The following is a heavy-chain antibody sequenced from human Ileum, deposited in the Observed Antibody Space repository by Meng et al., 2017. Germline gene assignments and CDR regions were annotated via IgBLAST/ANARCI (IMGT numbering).Heavy chain of an antibody. D-gene: IGHD2-15*01. V-gene: IGHV4-34*01. Sequence: SETLSLTCAVHGGSLSGYYWTWIRQPPGKGLDWIGEISPGGSTKYNPSLMSRVTMSIDTSKTQFSLKLISVTAADTAVYYCARAYCTDNSCHSFFDHWGQGTLVTVSS. CDR2: ISPGGST. J-gene: IGHJ4*02. CDR3: ARAYCTDNSCHSFFDH. CDR1: GGSLSGYY.